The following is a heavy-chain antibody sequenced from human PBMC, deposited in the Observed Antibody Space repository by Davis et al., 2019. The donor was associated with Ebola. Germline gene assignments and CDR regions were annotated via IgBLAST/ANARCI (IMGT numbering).Heavy chain of an antibody. V-gene: IGHV3-30-3*01. J-gene: IGHJ4*02. CDR2: ISYDGSNK. D-gene: IGHD2-8*01. CDR1: GFTFSSYA. Sequence: GESLKISCPASGFTFSSYAMSWVRQAPGKGLEWVAVISYDGSNKYYADSVKGRFTISRDNSKNTLYLQMNSLRAEDTAVYYCARALGIAVYAIMVLDYWGQGTLVTVSS. CDR3: ARALGIAVYAIMVLDY.